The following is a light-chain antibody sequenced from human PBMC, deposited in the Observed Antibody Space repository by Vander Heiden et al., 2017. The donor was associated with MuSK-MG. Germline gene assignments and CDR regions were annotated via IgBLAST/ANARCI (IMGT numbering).Light chain of an antibody. CDR3: QQYYSYPGT. CDR2: AAS. V-gene: IGKV1-8*01. J-gene: IGKJ1*01. CDR1: QGISSY. Sequence: AIRMTQSPSSLSASTGDRVTITCRASQGISSYLAWYQQKPGKAPKLLIYAASTLQSGVPSRFSGSGSGTDFTLTISCLQSDDFATYYCQQYYSYPGTFGQGTKVDIK.